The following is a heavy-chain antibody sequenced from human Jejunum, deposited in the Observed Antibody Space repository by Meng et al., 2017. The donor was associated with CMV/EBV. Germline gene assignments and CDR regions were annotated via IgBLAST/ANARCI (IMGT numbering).Heavy chain of an antibody. Sequence: TLSNYEMNGVRQAPGKGLEWLSYITGESNSIYYADSVKGRFTISRDNAKNSLYLQMNSLRDEDTAVYYCARARGTTPGMNWFDPWGQGTLVTVSS. J-gene: IGHJ5*02. V-gene: IGHV3-48*03. CDR1: TLSNYE. CDR3: ARARGTTPGMNWFDP. CDR2: ITGESNSI. D-gene: IGHD1/OR15-1a*01.